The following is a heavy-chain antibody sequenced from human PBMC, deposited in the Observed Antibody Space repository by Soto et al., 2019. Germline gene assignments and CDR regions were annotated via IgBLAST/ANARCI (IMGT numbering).Heavy chain of an antibody. D-gene: IGHD6-13*01. CDR3: VRDKNVATAGYEDYFDH. Sequence: PGGSLRLSCVASGFTFSSYATHWLRQAPGKGLEWVAAISYHGTNKYYADSVKGRFTISRDNSKNTLYLQMNSLRAEDTALYYCVRDKNVATAGYEDYFDHWGQGTLVTVSS. V-gene: IGHV3-30-3*01. CDR1: GFTFSSYA. J-gene: IGHJ4*02. CDR2: ISYHGTNK.